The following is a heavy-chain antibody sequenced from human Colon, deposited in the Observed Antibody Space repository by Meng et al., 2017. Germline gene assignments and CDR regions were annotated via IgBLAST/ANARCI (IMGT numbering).Heavy chain of an antibody. CDR3: GRGHFGLDY. Sequence: QGQLVESWGTLVKPAGSLRLLCAASGPTFRDHYMTWIRQAPGKGLEWVSYISHTGDTIYYSDSVRGRFTVSRDNANNLLFLQMNSLRAEDTALYYCGRGHFGLDYWGPGTLVTVSS. CDR2: ISHTGDTI. J-gene: IGHJ4*02. V-gene: IGHV3-11*01. CDR1: GPTFRDHY. D-gene: IGHD3-10*01.